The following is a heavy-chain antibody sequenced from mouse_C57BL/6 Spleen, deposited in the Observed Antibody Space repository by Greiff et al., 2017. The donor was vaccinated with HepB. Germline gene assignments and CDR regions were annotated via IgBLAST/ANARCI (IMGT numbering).Heavy chain of an antibody. J-gene: IGHJ4*01. CDR2: ISSGSSTI. CDR3: ARLYYYGSSPLAMDY. CDR1: GFTFSDYG. D-gene: IGHD1-1*01. Sequence: EVQRVESGGGLVKPGGSLKLSCAASGFTFSDYGMHWVRQAPEKGLEWVAYISSGSSTIYYADTVKGRFTISRDNAKNTLFLQMTSLRSEDTAMYYCARLYYYGSSPLAMDYWGQGTSVTVSS. V-gene: IGHV5-17*01.